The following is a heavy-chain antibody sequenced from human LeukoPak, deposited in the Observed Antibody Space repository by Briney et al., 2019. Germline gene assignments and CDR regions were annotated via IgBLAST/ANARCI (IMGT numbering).Heavy chain of an antibody. V-gene: IGHV4-59*08. D-gene: IGHD1-14*01. CDR3: ARLGTGIDY. J-gene: IGHJ4*02. Sequence: PSETLSLTCTVSGGSISSYYWSWIRQPPGKGLEWIGYIYYSGSTNYNPPLKSRVTISVDTSKNQFSLKLSSVTAADTAVYYCARLGTGIDYWGQGTLVTVSS. CDR2: IYYSGST. CDR1: GGSISSYY.